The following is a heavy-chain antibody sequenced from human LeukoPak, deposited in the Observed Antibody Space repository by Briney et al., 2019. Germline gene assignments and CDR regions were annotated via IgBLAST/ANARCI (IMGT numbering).Heavy chain of an antibody. CDR1: GYSFTSYW. CDR3: ARDYDFWSGSPVGAFDI. V-gene: IGHV5-51*01. D-gene: IGHD3-3*01. J-gene: IGHJ3*02. Sequence: GESLKISCKGSGYSFTSYWIGWVRQMPGKGLEWMGIIYPGDSGTRYSPSFQGQVTISADKSISTAYLQWSSLKASDTAMYYCARDYDFWSGSPVGAFDIWGQGTMVVVSS. CDR2: IYPGDSGT.